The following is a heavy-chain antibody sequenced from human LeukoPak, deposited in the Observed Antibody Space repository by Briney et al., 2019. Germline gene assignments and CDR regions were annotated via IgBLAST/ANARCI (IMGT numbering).Heavy chain of an antibody. V-gene: IGHV3-74*01. J-gene: IGHJ6*03. CDR1: GFTFSSYW. CDR2: INSDGSST. Sequence: GGSLRLSCAASGFTFSSYWMHWVRQAPGKGLVWVSRINSDGSSTSYADSVKGRFTISRDNAKNTLYLQMNSLRAEDTAVYYCARDGHPAAERWLQFYYYYYYMDVWGKGTTVTISS. D-gene: IGHD5-24*01. CDR3: ARDGHPAAERWLQFYYYYYYMDV.